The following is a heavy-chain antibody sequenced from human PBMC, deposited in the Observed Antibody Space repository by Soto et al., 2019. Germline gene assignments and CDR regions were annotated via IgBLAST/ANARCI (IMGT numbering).Heavy chain of an antibody. J-gene: IGHJ4*01. Sequence: QVQLVESGGDVVQPGRSLXLSCAASGFTFSRFGMHWVRQAPGKGLEWVAVIWFDGSKTYYADSVRGRFTXXXXXXXXXXXXXXXXXXXXXXXXXYXARVNGXDGXNXGTLDYWGQGXLVTVXX. D-gene: IGHD5-12*01. V-gene: IGHV3-33*01. CDR3: ARVNGXDGXNXGTLDY. CDR1: GFTFSRFG. CDR2: IWFDGSKT.